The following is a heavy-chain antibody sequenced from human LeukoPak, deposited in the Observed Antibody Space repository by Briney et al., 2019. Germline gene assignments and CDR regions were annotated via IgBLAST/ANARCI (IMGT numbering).Heavy chain of an antibody. V-gene: IGHV3-7*01. J-gene: IGHJ4*02. D-gene: IGHD6-13*01. CDR1: GFTFSRYW. CDR2: IKQDGSGE. Sequence: GGSLRPSCVASGFTFSRYWMSWVRQAPGKGLEWVAKIKQDGSGEYYLDSVKGRFTISRDNAKNSLYLQMNSLRADDTAVYFCTTGYSSSWYNEGNYWGQGTLVTVSS. CDR3: TTGYSSSWYNEGNY.